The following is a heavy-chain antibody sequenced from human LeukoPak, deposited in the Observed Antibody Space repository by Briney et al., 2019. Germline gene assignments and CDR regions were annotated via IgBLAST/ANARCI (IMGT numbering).Heavy chain of an antibody. D-gene: IGHD3-3*01. Sequence: GGSLRPSCAASGFTFGSYAMSWVRQAPGKGLEWVSAISGSGGSTYYADSVKGRFTISRDNSKNTLYLQMNSLRAEDTAVYYCAKGGSTSSREGKHVRFLEWLSSWYFDYWGQGTLVTVSS. J-gene: IGHJ4*02. V-gene: IGHV3-23*01. CDR1: GFTFGSYA. CDR2: ISGSGGST. CDR3: AKGGSTSSREGKHVRFLEWLSSWYFDY.